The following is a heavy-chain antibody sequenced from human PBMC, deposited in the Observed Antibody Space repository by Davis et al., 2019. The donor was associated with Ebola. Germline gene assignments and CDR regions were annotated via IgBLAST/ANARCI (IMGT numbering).Heavy chain of an antibody. V-gene: IGHV3-30*18. Sequence: GGSLRLSCTDSVITFSSYAMTWVRQAPGKGLEWVAVISYDGSNKYYADSVKGRFTISRDNSKNTLYLQMNSLRAEDTAVYYCAKGQIDYWGQGTLVTVSS. CDR3: AKGQIDY. J-gene: IGHJ4*02. CDR2: ISYDGSNK. CDR1: VITFSSYA.